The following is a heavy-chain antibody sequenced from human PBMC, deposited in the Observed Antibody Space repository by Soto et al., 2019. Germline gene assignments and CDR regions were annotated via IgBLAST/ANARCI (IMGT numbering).Heavy chain of an antibody. V-gene: IGHV1-69*13. Sequence: ASVKVSCKASGGTFSSYAISWVRQAPGQGLEWMGGIIPIFGTANYAQKFQGRVTITADESTSTAYMELSSLRSEDTAVYYCARVLPSSSPGAFEYWGQGTLVTVSS. J-gene: IGHJ4*02. CDR3: ARVLPSSSPGAFEY. D-gene: IGHD6-6*01. CDR1: GGTFSSYA. CDR2: IIPIFGTA.